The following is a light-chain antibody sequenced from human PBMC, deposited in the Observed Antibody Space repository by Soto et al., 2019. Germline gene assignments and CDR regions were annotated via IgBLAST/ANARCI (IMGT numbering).Light chain of an antibody. CDR1: QGISSA. V-gene: IGKV1-13*02. CDR2: DAS. J-gene: IGKJ4*01. CDR3: QQFNSYPG. Sequence: AIQLTQSPSSLSASVGDRVTITCRASQGISSALAWYQQKPGKAPKLLIYDASSLESGVPSRFSGSGSVTDFTLTISSLQPEDFATYYCQQFNSYPGFGGGTKVEIK.